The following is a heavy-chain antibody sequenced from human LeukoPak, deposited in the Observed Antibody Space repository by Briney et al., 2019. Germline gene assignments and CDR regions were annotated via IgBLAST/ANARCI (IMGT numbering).Heavy chain of an antibody. V-gene: IGHV6-1*01. Sequence: SQTLSLTCAISGDSVSSNSAAWNWIRLSPSRGLEWLGRTYYRSKWYNDYAVSVKSRITINPDTSKNQFSLQLNSVTPEDTAVYYCARERPVTYYYDSSGPNDAFDIWGQGTMVTVSS. CDR1: GDSVSSNSAA. CDR3: ARERPVTYYYDSSGPNDAFDI. J-gene: IGHJ3*02. CDR2: TYYRSKWYN. D-gene: IGHD3-22*01.